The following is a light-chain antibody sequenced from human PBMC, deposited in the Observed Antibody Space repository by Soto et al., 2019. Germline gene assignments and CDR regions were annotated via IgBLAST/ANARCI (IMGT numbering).Light chain of an antibody. CDR2: TAS. Sequence: DIQMTQSPSTLSASVGDRVTITCRASQSISSWLAWYQQKPGKAPKLLIYTASSLESGVPSRLSGSGSGTEFTLTISSRQPDDFATYYCQEYNSHSRYTFGQGTKLEIK. CDR3: QEYNSHSRYT. V-gene: IGKV1-5*03. J-gene: IGKJ2*01. CDR1: QSISSW.